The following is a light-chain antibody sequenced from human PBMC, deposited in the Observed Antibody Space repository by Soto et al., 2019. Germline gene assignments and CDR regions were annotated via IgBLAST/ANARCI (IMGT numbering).Light chain of an antibody. V-gene: IGKV4-1*01. CDR2: WAS. J-gene: IGKJ1*01. Sequence: DIVMTQSPDSPAVSLGERATINCKSSQSLLHLAWYQQKPGQPPKLLIYWASTRESGVPARFSGSASGTDFTLTISSLRAEDVAVYYCQQYYTTPVTFGQGTKVELK. CDR3: QQYYTTPVT. CDR1: QSLLH.